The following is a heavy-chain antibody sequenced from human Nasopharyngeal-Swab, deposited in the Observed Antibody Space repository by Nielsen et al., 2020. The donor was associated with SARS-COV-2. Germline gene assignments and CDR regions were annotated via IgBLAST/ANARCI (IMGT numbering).Heavy chain of an antibody. CDR2: IYPGDSDT. V-gene: IGHV5-51*01. J-gene: IGHJ5*02. CDR3: ARQSKGAGYCSSTSCYVSWFDP. D-gene: IGHD2-2*01. Sequence: GESLKISCKGSGYSFTSYWIGLVRQMPGKGLEWMGIIYPGDSDTRYSPSFQGQVTISADKSISTAYLQWSSLKASDTAMYYCARQSKGAGYCSSTSCYVSWFDPWGQGTLVTVSS. CDR1: GYSFTSYW.